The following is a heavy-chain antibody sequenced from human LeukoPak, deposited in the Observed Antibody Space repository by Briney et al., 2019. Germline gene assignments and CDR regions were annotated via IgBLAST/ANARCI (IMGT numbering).Heavy chain of an antibody. V-gene: IGHV4-59*01. CDR1: GGSISSYY. CDR2: IFYSGST. Sequence: SETLSLTCTVSGGSISSYYWSWTRQSPGKGLEWIGYIFYSGSTNYNPSLNSRVTISVDTSKNQFSLKLSSVTAADTAVYYCARGPHFDCWGQGTLVSVSS. CDR3: ARGPHFDC. J-gene: IGHJ4*01.